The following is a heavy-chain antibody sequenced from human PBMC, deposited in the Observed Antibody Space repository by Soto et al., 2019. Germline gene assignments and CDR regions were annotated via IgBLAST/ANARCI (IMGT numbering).Heavy chain of an antibody. CDR3: ASGGGENYYYGMDV. Sequence: QVQLVQSGAEVKKPGASVKVSCKASGYTFTGYYMHWVRQAPGQGLEWMGWINPNSGGTNYAQKLQGWVTMTRDTSISTAYMELSRLRSDDTAAYYCASGGGENYYYGMDVWGQGTTVTVSS. V-gene: IGHV1-2*04. D-gene: IGHD2-21*01. J-gene: IGHJ6*02. CDR1: GYTFTGYY. CDR2: INPNSGGT.